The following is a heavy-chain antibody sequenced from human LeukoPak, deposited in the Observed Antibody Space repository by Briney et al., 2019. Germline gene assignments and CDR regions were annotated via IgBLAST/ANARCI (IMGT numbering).Heavy chain of an antibody. J-gene: IGHJ4*02. Sequence: SETLSLTCGVSGGSISNTNWWTWFRQPPGKGLEWIGEVNLQGSTNYNPSLKSRVAISVDKSENHISPKLTSVTAADTAVYYCAREGGPYRPLDYSGQGTLVTVAS. V-gene: IGHV4-4*02. CDR1: GGSISNTNW. CDR3: AREGGPYRPLDY. CDR2: VNLQGST.